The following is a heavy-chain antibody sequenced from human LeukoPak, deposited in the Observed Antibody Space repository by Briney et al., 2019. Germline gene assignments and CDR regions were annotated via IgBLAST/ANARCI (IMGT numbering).Heavy chain of an antibody. Sequence: ASVKVSCKASGYTFISYDINWVRQATGQGLEWMGWMNPNSGNTGYAQKFQGRVTMTEDTSTDTAYMELSSLRSEDTAVYYCATDPPSGWNVFDYWGQGTLVTVSS. CDR1: GYTFISYD. V-gene: IGHV1-8*01. J-gene: IGHJ4*02. CDR2: MNPNSGNT. D-gene: IGHD6-19*01. CDR3: ATDPPSGWNVFDY.